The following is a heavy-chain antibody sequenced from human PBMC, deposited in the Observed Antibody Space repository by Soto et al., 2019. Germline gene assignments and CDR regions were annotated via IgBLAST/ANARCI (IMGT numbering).Heavy chain of an antibody. D-gene: IGHD3-10*01. J-gene: IGHJ5*02. V-gene: IGHV3-23*01. Sequence: EVQLLESGGGLVQPGGSLTLSCAASGFTFSNYAMSWVRQAPGKGLEWVSAISGGGISTYYADSVRGRFTISRDNSRNSLYLRLNRLSAEDTAVYYCARDAISMVRGTHDWFDPWGQGTLVTVSS. CDR2: ISGGGIST. CDR1: GFTFSNYA. CDR3: ARDAISMVRGTHDWFDP.